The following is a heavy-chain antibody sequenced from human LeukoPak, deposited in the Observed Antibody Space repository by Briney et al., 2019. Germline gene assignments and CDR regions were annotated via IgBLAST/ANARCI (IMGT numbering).Heavy chain of an antibody. CDR1: GFTFRDAW. CDR3: ARDQAALLRYFDWRPDAFDI. J-gene: IGHJ3*02. CDR2: ISSSSSYI. Sequence: PGGSLRLSCAASGFTFRDAWMTWVRQAPGKGLEWVSSISSSSSYIYYAGSVKGRFTISRDNAKNSLYLQMNSLRAEDTAVYYCARDQAALLRYFDWRPDAFDIWGQGTMVTVSS. D-gene: IGHD3-9*01. V-gene: IGHV3-21*01.